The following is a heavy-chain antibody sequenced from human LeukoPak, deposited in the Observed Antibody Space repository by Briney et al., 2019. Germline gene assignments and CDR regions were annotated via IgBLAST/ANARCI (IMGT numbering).Heavy chain of an antibody. J-gene: IGHJ1*01. CDR2: IYPGDSDT. V-gene: IGHV5-51*01. CDR3: ARTYSSSWYTRYFQH. D-gene: IGHD6-13*01. Sequence: GESLKISCKGSGYSFTSYWIGWVRQMPGKGLEWMGIIYPGDSDTRYSPSFQGQVTTSVDKSISTAYLQWRSLKASDTAMYYCARTYSSSWYTRYFQHWGQGTLVTVSS. CDR1: GYSFTSYW.